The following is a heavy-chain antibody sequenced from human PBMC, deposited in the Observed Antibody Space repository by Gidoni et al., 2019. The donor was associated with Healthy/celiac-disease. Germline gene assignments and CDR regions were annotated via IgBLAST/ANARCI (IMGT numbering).Heavy chain of an antibody. Sequence: QVQLVESGGGVVQPGRSLRLPCAAPGFPFSSYGMHWVRQAPGKGLEWVAVIWYDGSNKYYADSVKGRFTISRDNSKNTLYLQMNSLRAEGTAVYYCARIAVAAITTDYWGQGTLVTVSS. V-gene: IGHV3-33*01. CDR1: GFPFSSYG. CDR3: ARIAVAAITTDY. CDR2: IWYDGSNK. J-gene: IGHJ4*02. D-gene: IGHD6-19*01.